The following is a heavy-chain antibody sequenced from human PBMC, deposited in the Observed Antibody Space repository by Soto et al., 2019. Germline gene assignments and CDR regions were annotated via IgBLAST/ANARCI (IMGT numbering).Heavy chain of an antibody. CDR3: ARAGLDNCSGGSCYHNRPAVPHYYYYGMDV. V-gene: IGHV1-18*01. CDR1: GYTFTSYG. Sequence: ASVKVSCKASGYTFTSYGISWVRQAPGQGLEWMGWISAYNGNTNYAQKFQGRVTITADESTSTAYMELSSLRSEDTAVYYCARAGLDNCSGGSCYHNRPAVPHYYYYGMDVWGQGTTVTVSS. J-gene: IGHJ6*02. CDR2: ISAYNGNT. D-gene: IGHD2-15*01.